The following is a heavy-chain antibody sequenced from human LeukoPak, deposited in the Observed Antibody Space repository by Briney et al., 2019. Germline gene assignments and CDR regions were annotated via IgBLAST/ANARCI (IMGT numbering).Heavy chain of an antibody. Sequence: SVKVSCKASGGTFSSYAISWVRQAPGQGLEWMGGIIPIFGTANYAQKFQGRVTITADESTSTAYMELSSLRSEDTAVYYCARSKSGWYYVYFDYWGQGTLVTVSS. CDR3: ARSKSGWYYVYFDY. CDR2: IIPIFGTA. D-gene: IGHD6-19*01. J-gene: IGHJ4*02. V-gene: IGHV1-69*13. CDR1: GGTFSSYA.